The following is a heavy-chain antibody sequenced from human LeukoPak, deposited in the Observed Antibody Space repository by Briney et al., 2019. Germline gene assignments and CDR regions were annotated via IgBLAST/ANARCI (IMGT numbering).Heavy chain of an antibody. CDR3: ARDNRVAFGWQRRWFDP. D-gene: IGHD1-14*01. V-gene: IGHV7-4-1*02. CDR2: INTNTGNP. J-gene: IGHJ5*02. CDR1: GYTFTSYA. Sequence: ASVKVSCKASGYTFTSYAMNWVRQAPGQGLEWMGWINTNTGNPTYAQGFTGRFVFSLDTSVSTAYLQISSLKAEDTAVYYCARDNRVAFGWQRRWFDPWGQGTLVTVSS.